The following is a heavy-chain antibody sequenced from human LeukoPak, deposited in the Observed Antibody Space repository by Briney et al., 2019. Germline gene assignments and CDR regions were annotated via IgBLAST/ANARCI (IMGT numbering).Heavy chain of an antibody. J-gene: IGHJ6*03. V-gene: IGHV1-46*01. D-gene: IGHD4-23*01. CDR2: INPSGGST. CDR3: ARATVVTSMFRGYYYMDV. Sequence: ASVKVSCKASGYTFTSYYMHWMRQAPGQGLEWMGIINPSGGSTSYAQKFQGRVTMTRDTSTSTVYMELSSLRSEDTAVYYCARATVVTSMFRGYYYMDVWGKGTTVTVSS. CDR1: GYTFTSYY.